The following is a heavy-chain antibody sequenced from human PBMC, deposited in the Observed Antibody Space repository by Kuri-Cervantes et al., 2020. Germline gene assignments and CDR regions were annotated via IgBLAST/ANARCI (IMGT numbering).Heavy chain of an antibody. Sequence: SVKVSCKASGYTFTYRYLHWVRQAPGQALEWMGWITPFNGNTNYAQKFQDRVTITRDRSMSTAYMELSSLRSEDTAMYYCARAPPWRVAVAGWNYYDSSGYYLPHYWGQGTLVTVSS. J-gene: IGHJ4*02. CDR1: GYTFTYRY. V-gene: IGHV1-45*02. D-gene: IGHD3-22*01. CDR3: ARAPPWRVAVAGWNYYDSSGYYLPHY. CDR2: ITPFNGNT.